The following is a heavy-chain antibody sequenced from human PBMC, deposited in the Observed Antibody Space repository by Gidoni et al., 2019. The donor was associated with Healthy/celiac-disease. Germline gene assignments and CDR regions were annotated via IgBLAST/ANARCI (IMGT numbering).Heavy chain of an antibody. CDR2: INSDVSST. J-gene: IGHJ4*02. CDR1: GFTLSSYW. V-gene: IGHV3-74*01. Sequence: ELQLVESGGGLVQPGGSLRLSCVASGFTLSSYWMHWVRQAPGKGLVWVSRINSDVSSTSYADSVKGRFTISIDNAKNTLYLQMNSLRAEDTAVYYCARGARSYYYGSGSYHYWGQGTLVTVSS. CDR3: ARGARSYYYGSGSYHY. D-gene: IGHD3-10*01.